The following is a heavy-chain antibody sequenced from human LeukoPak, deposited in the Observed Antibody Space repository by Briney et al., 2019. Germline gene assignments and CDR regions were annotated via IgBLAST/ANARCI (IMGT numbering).Heavy chain of an antibody. CDR1: GFTFSSYA. CDR2: ISYDGSNK. CDR3: ARGRDGYNFDY. D-gene: IGHD5-24*01. J-gene: IGHJ4*02. Sequence: GGSLRLSCAASGFTFSSYAMHWVRQAPGKGLVWVAVISYDGSNKYYADSVKGRFTISRDNSKNTLYLQMNSLRAEDTAVYYCARGRDGYNFDYWGQGTLVTVSS. V-gene: IGHV3-30-3*01.